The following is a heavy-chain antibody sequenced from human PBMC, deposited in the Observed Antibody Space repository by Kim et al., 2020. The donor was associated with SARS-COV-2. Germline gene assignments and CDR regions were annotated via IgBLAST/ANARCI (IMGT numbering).Heavy chain of an antibody. D-gene: IGHD7-27*01. V-gene: IGHV1-46*01. CDR2: T. J-gene: IGHJ3*02. Sequence: TSHAQKFQGRVTRTRDTSTSTVYMELSSLRSEDTAVYYCASCNWGDAFDIWGQGTMVTVSS. CDR3: ASCNWGDAFDI.